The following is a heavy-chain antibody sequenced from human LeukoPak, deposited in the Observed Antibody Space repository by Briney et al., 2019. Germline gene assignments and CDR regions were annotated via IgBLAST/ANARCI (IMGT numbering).Heavy chain of an antibody. V-gene: IGHV1-69*04. CDR1: GGSFSSYA. J-gene: IGHJ4*02. CDR2: IIPILGIA. CDR3: ARVFSSSWYLYFDY. Sequence: SVKVSCKASGGSFSSYAISWVRQAPGQGLAWMGRIIPILGIANYAQKFQGRVTITADKSTSTAYMELSSLRSEDTAVYYCARVFSSSWYLYFDYWGQGTLVTVSS. D-gene: IGHD6-13*01.